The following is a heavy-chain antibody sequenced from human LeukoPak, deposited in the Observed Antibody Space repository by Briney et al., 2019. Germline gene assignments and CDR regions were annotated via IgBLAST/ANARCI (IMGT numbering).Heavy chain of an antibody. D-gene: IGHD1-26*01. V-gene: IGHV4-38-2*02. J-gene: IGHJ4*02. CDR2: IYHSGST. CDR1: GYSISSGYY. Sequence: NSSETLSLTCTVSGYSISSGYYWGWIRQLPGKGLEWIGSIYHSGSTYYNPSLKSRVTISVDTSKNQFSLKLSSVTAADTAVYYCASDDSGSYYYWGQGTLVTVSS. CDR3: ASDDSGSYYY.